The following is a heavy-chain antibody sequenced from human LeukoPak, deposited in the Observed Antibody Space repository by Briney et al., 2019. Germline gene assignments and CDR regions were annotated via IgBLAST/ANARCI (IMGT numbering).Heavy chain of an antibody. J-gene: IGHJ6*03. Sequence: SETLSLTCTVSGGSISSYYWSWLRQPPGKGLEWIGFIYRSGSTSYNPSLKSRVTISVDTSKNQFSLKLTSVTAADTAVYYCARGSGSSSYYYYMDVWGKGTTVTVSS. CDR3: ARGSGSSSYYYYMDV. CDR1: GGSISSYY. V-gene: IGHV4-59*01. D-gene: IGHD6-6*01. CDR2: IYRSGST.